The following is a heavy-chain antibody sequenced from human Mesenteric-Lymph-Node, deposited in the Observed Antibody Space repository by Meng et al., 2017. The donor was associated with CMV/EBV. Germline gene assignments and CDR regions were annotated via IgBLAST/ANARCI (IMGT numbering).Heavy chain of an antibody. J-gene: IGHJ5*02. CDR1: GGSLGTAT. CDR3: ARGREGFGP. Sequence: TVSCKASGGSLGTATITWVRQAPGDGREWLGRITSVLNIVNYAQRFQGRVTITADKSTGTVYMEMSRLRTEDTAVYYCARGREGFGPWGQGSLVTVSS. V-gene: IGHV1-69*02. CDR2: ITSVLNIV.